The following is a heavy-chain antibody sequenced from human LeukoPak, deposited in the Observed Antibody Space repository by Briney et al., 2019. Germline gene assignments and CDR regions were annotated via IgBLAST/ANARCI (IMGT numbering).Heavy chain of an antibody. J-gene: IGHJ4*02. CDR1: GGSFSDYY. V-gene: IGHV4-34*01. CDR2: INHSGST. D-gene: IGHD1-20*01. Sequence: SETLSLTCAVYGGSFSDYYWSWIRQPPGKGLEWIGEINHSGSTNYNPSLKSRVTISVDTSKNQFSLKLSSVTAADTAVYYCARGRDLTGAHGSFDYWGQGTLVTVSS. CDR3: ARGRDLTGAHGSFDY.